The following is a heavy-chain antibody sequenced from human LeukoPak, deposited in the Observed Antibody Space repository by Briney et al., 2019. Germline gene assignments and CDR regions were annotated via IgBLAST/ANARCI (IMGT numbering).Heavy chain of an antibody. Sequence: GGALRLSCAASGFTFDDYAMHWVRQAPGKGLEWVSSINWNSCNIDYADSVKGRFTISRDNAKNSLYLQMNSLRAEDTALYYCARGELHSRFDYWGQGTLVTVSS. J-gene: IGHJ4*02. CDR3: ARGELHSRFDY. V-gene: IGHV3-9*01. CDR1: GFTFDDYA. D-gene: IGHD1-26*01. CDR2: INWNSCNI.